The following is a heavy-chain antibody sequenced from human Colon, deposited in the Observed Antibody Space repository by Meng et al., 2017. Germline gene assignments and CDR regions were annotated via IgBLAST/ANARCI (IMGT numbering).Heavy chain of an antibody. CDR3: ARERLSSGWYGGRWFDP. D-gene: IGHD6-19*01. V-gene: IGHV4-34*01. J-gene: IGHJ5*02. CDR1: GGSFSGYY. Sequence: QSHVQQWGAGLLTPSETLSRTCAVYGGSFSGYYWSWIRQPPGKGLEWIGEINHSGSTNYNPSLKSRVTISVDTSKNQFSLKLSSVTAADTAVYYCARERLSSGWYGGRWFDPWGQGTLVTVFS. CDR2: INHSGST.